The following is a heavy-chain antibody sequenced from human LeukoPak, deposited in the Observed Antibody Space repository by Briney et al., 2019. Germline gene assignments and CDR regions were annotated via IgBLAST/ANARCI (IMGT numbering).Heavy chain of an antibody. CDR2: ISSSSTTI. CDR1: GFTFSSYS. V-gene: IGHV3-48*01. J-gene: IGHJ4*02. Sequence: PGGSLRLSCAASGFTFSSYSMNWVRQASGKGLDWVSYISSSSTTIYYADSVRGRFTISRDNAKNSLYLHMNSLRAEDTAVYYCARELTGFDYWGQGTLVTVSS. CDR3: ARELTGFDY. D-gene: IGHD1-14*01.